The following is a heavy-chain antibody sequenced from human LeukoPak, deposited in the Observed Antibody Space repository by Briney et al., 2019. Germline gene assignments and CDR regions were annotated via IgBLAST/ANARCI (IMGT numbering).Heavy chain of an antibody. J-gene: IGHJ3*02. CDR2: ISYDGSNK. D-gene: IGHD3-10*01. CDR3: ARGRFGELLYTTSRGAFDI. V-gene: IGHV3-30-3*01. CDR1: GFTFSSYA. Sequence: GRSLRLSCAASGFTFSSYAMPWVRQAPGKGLEWVAVISYDGSNKYYADSVKGRFTISRDNSKNTLYLQMNSLRAEDTAVYYCARGRFGELLYTTSRGAFDIWGQGTMVTVSS.